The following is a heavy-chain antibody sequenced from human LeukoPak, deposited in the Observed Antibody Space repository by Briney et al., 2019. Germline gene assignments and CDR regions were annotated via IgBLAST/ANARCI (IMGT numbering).Heavy chain of an antibody. Sequence: GGSLRLSCAASGFTVSTNYMTWVRQAPGKGLEWVSVIYSGGNTYYADSVKGRFTISRDNSKNTLYLQVNSLRAEDTAVYYCAKKSPIFGVVIPLFDYWGQGTLVSVSS. CDR1: GFTVSTNY. V-gene: IGHV3-53*01. J-gene: IGHJ4*02. D-gene: IGHD3-3*01. CDR2: IYSGGNT. CDR3: AKKSPIFGVVIPLFDY.